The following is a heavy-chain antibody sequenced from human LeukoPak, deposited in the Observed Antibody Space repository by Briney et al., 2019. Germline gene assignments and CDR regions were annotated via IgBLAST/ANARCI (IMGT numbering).Heavy chain of an antibody. J-gene: IGHJ3*02. Sequence: PGGSLRLSCVASGFTFRSYWMTWVRQAPGKGLEWVSYISSSGSTIYYADSVKGRFTISRDNAKNSLYLQMNSLRAEDTAVYYCARDRVPSFLLDIWGQGTMVTVSS. V-gene: IGHV3-48*04. D-gene: IGHD2/OR15-2a*01. CDR1: GFTFRSYW. CDR2: ISSSGSTI. CDR3: ARDRVPSFLLDI.